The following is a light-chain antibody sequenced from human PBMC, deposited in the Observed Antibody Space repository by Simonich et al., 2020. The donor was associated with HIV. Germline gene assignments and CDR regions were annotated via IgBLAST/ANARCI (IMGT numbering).Light chain of an antibody. J-gene: IGLJ2*01. V-gene: IGLV6-57*03. CDR2: VDN. CDR3: QSYDSSIRV. CDR1: SGTIATNY. Sequence: NFMLTQPHSVSESPWKTVTISCTRSSGTIATNYVQWSPKRPGSAPTTVIYVDNQRPSGVPDRFSGSIDSSSNSASLTIAGLKTEDEADYYCQSYDSSIRVFGGGTKVTVL.